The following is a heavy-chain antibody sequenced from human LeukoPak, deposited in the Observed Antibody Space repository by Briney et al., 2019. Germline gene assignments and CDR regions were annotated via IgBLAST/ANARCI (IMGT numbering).Heavy chain of an antibody. D-gene: IGHD3-22*01. V-gene: IGHV3-23*01. CDR1: GFSFSSYA. CDR3: AKEGDSGGYYVLYYFDS. CDR2: ISGSGGST. J-gene: IGHJ4*02. Sequence: QAGGSLRLSCAASGFSFSSYAMSWVRQAPGKGLEWVSAISGSGGSTYYADSVKGRFTISRDNSKNTVYLQMNSLRVEDTAIYYCAKEGDSGGYYVLYYFDSWGQGTLITVSS.